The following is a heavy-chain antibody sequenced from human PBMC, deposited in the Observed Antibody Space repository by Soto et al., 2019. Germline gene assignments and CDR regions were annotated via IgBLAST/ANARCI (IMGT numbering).Heavy chain of an antibody. D-gene: IGHD7-27*01. J-gene: IGHJ5*01. CDR1: GDSISNLDYF. V-gene: IGHV4-30-4*01. Sequence: SETLSLTCSVSGDSISNLDYFWAWIRQPPGQALEYIGYIYKSATTYYNPSFESRVAISVDTSKSQFSLNATSVTAADTAVYFCARGRYCLTGRCFPNWFDSWGQGALVTVSS. CDR2: IYKSATT. CDR3: ARGRYCLTGRCFPNWFDS.